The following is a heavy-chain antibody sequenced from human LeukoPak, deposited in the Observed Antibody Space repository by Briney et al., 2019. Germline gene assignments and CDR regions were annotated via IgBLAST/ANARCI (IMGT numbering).Heavy chain of an antibody. CDR2: IHSDGSST. J-gene: IGHJ4*02. Sequence: GGSLRLSCAVSGFTFSSYWMHWVRHAPGKGLVWVSRIHSDGSSTSYADSVKGRFTISRDNAKNTLYLQMNSLRAEDTAVYYCARAFVNYYDSSGYYPLDYWGQGTLVTVSS. D-gene: IGHD3-22*01. V-gene: IGHV3-74*01. CDR1: GFTFSSYW. CDR3: ARAFVNYYDSSGYYPLDY.